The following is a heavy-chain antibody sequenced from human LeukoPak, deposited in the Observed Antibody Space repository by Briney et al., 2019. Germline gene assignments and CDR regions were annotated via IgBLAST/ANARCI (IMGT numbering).Heavy chain of an antibody. CDR3: ATASRRVGATRNY. Sequence: GGSLRLSCAASGFTVSSNYMSWVRQAPGKGLEWVSIIYSGGSTYNADSVKGRFTISRDNSNNTLYLQMNSLRAEDTAVYYCATASRRVGATRNYWGQGTLVTVSS. D-gene: IGHD1-26*01. J-gene: IGHJ4*02. CDR1: GFTVSSNY. CDR2: IYSGGST. V-gene: IGHV3-53*01.